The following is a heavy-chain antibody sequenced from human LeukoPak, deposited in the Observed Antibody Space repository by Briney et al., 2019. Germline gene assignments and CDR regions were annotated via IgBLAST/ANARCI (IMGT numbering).Heavy chain of an antibody. CDR2: IYWDDDK. V-gene: IGHV2-5*02. J-gene: IGHJ4*02. Sequence: RQXPGKALEWLALIYWDDDKRYRPSVKSRLTITKDTYKNQVVLTMTNMDPVDTATYYCAHRLLDADYDYWGQGTLVTVSS. CDR3: AHRLLDADYDY. D-gene: IGHD4-17*01.